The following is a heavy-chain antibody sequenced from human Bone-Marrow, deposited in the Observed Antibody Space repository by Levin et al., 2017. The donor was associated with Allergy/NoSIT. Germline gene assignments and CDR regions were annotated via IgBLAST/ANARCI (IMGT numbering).Heavy chain of an antibody. D-gene: IGHD2/OR15-2a*01. J-gene: IGHJ5*02. CDR2: IYYSGST. Sequence: PSETLSLTCAISGASISSGGYSWSWIRQTPGQGLEWIGHIYYSGSTYYNPSLKSRVIISVDRSKNQFSLKLRSVTAADTAVYHCAREYSNGRANWFDPWGQGTLVSVSS. CDR3: AREYSNGRANWFDP. CDR1: GASISSGGYS. V-gene: IGHV4-30-2*01.